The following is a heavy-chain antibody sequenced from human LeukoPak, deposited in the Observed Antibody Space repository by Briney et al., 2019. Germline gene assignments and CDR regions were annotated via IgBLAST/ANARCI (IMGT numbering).Heavy chain of an antibody. J-gene: IGHJ4*02. CDR2: INPSGGGP. CDR1: GYTFTSYY. V-gene: IGHV1-46*01. Sequence: ASVKVSCKASGYTFTSYYMHWVRQAPGRGLEWMGIINPSGGGPSYAQKFQGRVTMTRDTPTRTIYMELSSLRSEDTAVYYCARAGDYFDYWGQGTLVTVSS. CDR3: ARAGDYFDY.